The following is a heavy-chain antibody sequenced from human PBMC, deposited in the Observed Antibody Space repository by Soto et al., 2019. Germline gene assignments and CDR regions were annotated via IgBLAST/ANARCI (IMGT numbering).Heavy chain of an antibody. CDR3: ATSSRKHCRGDTCFENRFDP. Sequence: QVHLVQSGAEVKQPGSSVRVSCKASGGSFSSYVISWVRQAPGQGLEWMGGIIPMFGTANYEQRFQGRLTINADERTNTAYMELSTLRSEDSAVYYCATSSRKHCRGDTCFENRFDPWGQGTRVTVSS. CDR2: IIPMFGTA. J-gene: IGHJ5*02. D-gene: IGHD2-21*02. CDR1: GGSFSSYV. V-gene: IGHV1-69*01.